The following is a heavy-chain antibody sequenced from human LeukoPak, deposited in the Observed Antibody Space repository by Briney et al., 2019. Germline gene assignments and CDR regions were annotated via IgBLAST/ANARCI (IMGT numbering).Heavy chain of an antibody. Sequence: KPGGSLRLSCAASGFTFSSYSMNWVRQAPGKGLEWVSSISSSSSYIYYADSVKGRFTISRDNAKNSPYLQMNSLRAEDTAVYYCARNYDSSGYYYDADAFDIWGQGTMVTVSS. V-gene: IGHV3-21*01. J-gene: IGHJ3*02. CDR1: GFTFSSYS. CDR3: ARNYDSSGYYYDADAFDI. D-gene: IGHD3-22*01. CDR2: ISSSSSYI.